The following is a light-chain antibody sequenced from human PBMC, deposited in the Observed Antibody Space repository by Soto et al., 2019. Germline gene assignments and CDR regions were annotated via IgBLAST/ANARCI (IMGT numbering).Light chain of an antibody. CDR1: QTISSW. V-gene: IGKV1-5*01. CDR2: DAS. CDR3: QQHNSYPWT. J-gene: IGKJ1*01. Sequence: DIQMTQSPSTLSASVGDRVTISCRASQTISSWLAWYQQRPGKAPKLLIYDASSLESGVPSRFSGSGSGTEVTLTINSLQPDGFATYYCQQHNSYPWTFGQGTKVDIK.